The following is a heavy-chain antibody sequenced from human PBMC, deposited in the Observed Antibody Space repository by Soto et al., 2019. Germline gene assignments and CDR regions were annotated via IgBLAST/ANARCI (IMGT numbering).Heavy chain of an antibody. CDR3: ARPRRDGYNHRTPFDY. Sequence: QVQLVQSGAEVKKPGSSVKVSCKASGGTFSSYAISWVRQAPEQGLEWMGGIIPIFGTANYAQKFQGRVTITADESTSTAYMELSSLRSEDTAVYYCARPRRDGYNHRTPFDYWGQGTLVTVSS. CDR2: IIPIFGTA. CDR1: GGTFSSYA. V-gene: IGHV1-69*01. D-gene: IGHD5-12*01. J-gene: IGHJ4*02.